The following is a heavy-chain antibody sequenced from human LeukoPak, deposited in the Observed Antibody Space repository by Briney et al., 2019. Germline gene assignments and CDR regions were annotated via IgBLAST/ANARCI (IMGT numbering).Heavy chain of an antibody. CDR1: GFTFSNYN. V-gene: IGHV3-7*03. D-gene: IGHD3-16*01. Sequence: GGSLRLSCAASGFTFSNYNMNWVRQAPGKGLEWVANIKQDGSEKNYVDSVKGRFIISRDNAKNSLYLQMNTLRADDTAVYYCARDGFGTGSNWGQGTLVTVSS. CDR3: ARDGFGTGSN. CDR2: IKQDGSEK. J-gene: IGHJ4*02.